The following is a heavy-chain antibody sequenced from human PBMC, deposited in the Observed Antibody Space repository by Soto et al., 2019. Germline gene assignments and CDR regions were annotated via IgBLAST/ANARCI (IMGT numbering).Heavy chain of an antibody. CDR3: ARRGFVEVTAIDQ. CDR1: GFTLSDFD. D-gene: IGHD2-21*02. CDR2: ISSSRTYT. V-gene: IGHV3-11*06. Sequence: QVQLVESGGGLVKPGGSLRLSCAASGFTLSDFDMSWIRQAPGKGLEWVSYISSSRTYTNYADSVKGRFTISRDNIKNSVYLQMNSLRADDTAVYYCARRGFVEVTAIDQWGQGTLVTVSS. J-gene: IGHJ5*02.